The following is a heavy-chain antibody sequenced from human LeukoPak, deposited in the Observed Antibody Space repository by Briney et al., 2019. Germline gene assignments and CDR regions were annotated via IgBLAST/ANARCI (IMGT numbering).Heavy chain of an antibody. CDR1: GGTFRNYA. J-gene: IGHJ4*02. V-gene: IGHV1-69*13. Sequence: ASVKVSCKASGGTFRNYAISWVRQAPEQGLEWMGGIIPIFGTANYAQKFQGRVTITADESTSTAYMELSSLRSEDTAVYYCARVRTAGSGWTQKDFDYWGQGTLVTVSS. CDR3: ARVRTAGSGWTQKDFDY. CDR2: IIPIFGTA. D-gene: IGHD6-19*01.